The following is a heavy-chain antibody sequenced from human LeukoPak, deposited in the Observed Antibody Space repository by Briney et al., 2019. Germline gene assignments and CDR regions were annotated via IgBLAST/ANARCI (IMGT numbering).Heavy chain of an antibody. CDR1: GFTFSNAW. D-gene: IGHD3-10*01. Sequence: GGSLRLSCAASGFTFSNAWMSWVRQAPRKGLEWVGRIKSKTDGGTTDYAAPVKGRLTISRDDSKNTLYLQMNSLKTEDTAVYYCTTDRGYYYGSGSPLIPDYWGQGTLVTVSS. J-gene: IGHJ4*02. V-gene: IGHV3-15*01. CDR2: IKSKTDGGTT. CDR3: TTDRGYYYGSGSPLIPDY.